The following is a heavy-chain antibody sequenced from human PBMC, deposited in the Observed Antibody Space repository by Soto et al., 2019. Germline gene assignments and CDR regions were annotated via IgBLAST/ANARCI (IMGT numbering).Heavy chain of an antibody. D-gene: IGHD3-10*02. CDR1: GFSLSTSGVG. V-gene: IGHV2-5*02. CDR2: IYWDGDK. J-gene: IGHJ4*02. CDR3: ALQQETVRGGLPYFDY. Sequence: QITLKESGPTLVKPTQTLTLTCTFSGFSLSTSGVGVGWIRQPPGKALEWLALIYWDGDKRYIPSLKSRLTIHXXTXKHXVVLTMTNMDPVDTATYYSALQQETVRGGLPYFDYWGQGTLVTVSS.